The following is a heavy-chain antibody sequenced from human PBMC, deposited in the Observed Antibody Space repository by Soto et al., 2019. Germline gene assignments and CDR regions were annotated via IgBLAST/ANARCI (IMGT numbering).Heavy chain of an antibody. D-gene: IGHD4-17*01. CDR1: GGSISSGGYY. Sequence: SETLSLTCTVSGGSISSGGYYWSWLRQHPGKGLEWIGYIYYSGSTYYNPSLKSRVTISVDTSKNQFSLKLSSVTAADTAVYYCARSTSRYGDSSNWGYWGQGTLVTVSS. CDR2: IYYSGST. J-gene: IGHJ4*02. CDR3: ARSTSRYGDSSNWGY. V-gene: IGHV4-31*03.